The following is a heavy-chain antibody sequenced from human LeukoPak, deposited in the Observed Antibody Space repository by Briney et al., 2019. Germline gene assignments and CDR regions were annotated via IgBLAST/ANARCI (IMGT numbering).Heavy chain of an antibody. D-gene: IGHD4-11*01. CDR2: VSGSGGST. Sequence: GGSLRLSCAASGFTFSSYAMSGVRKAPGKGLEWVSAVSGSGGSTYYADSVKGRFTISRDNSKNTLYLQMNSLRAEDTAVYYCAKVLGSNGDYFDYWGQGTLVTVSS. V-gene: IGHV3-23*01. CDR1: GFTFSSYA. CDR3: AKVLGSNGDYFDY. J-gene: IGHJ4*02.